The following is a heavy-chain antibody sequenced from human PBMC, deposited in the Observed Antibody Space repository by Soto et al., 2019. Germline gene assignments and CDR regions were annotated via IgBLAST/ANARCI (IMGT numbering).Heavy chain of an antibody. D-gene: IGHD2-8*01. Sequence: QVQLVESGGGVVQPGRSLRLSCAASGFTFSSYGMHWVRQAPGKGLEWVAVIWYDGSNKYYADSVKGRFTISRDNSKNTLYLQMNSLRAEDTAVYYCAREDVYAYFDYWGQGTLVTVSS. CDR1: GFTFSSYG. V-gene: IGHV3-33*01. CDR2: IWYDGSNK. J-gene: IGHJ4*02. CDR3: AREDVYAYFDY.